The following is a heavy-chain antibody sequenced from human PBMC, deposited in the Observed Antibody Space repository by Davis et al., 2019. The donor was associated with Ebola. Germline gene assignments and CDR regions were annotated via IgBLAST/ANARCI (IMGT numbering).Heavy chain of an antibody. CDR1: GASTSSYC. J-gene: IGHJ5*02. CDR3: ARVSVWGIAARGYNWFDP. D-gene: IGHD6-6*01. V-gene: IGHV4-59*12. Sequence: SETLSLTCTVSGASTSSYCWSWIRQRPGEGLEWIGCSYYSGSADYNPSLRSRVHISVGTSNNQFSLKLSSVTAADTAVYYCARVSVWGIAARGYNWFDPWGQGTLVTVSS. CDR2: SYYSGSA.